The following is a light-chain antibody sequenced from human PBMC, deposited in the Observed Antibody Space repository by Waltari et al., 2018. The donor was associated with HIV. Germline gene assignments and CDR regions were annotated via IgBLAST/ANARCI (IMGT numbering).Light chain of an antibody. CDR1: SSDVGGYNY. J-gene: IGLJ2*01. Sequence: QSALTQPASVSGSPGKSITIPCTGTSSDVGGYNYVSWYQQHPGKAPKLMIYDVSNRPSGVSNRFSGSKSGNTASLTISGLQAEDEADYYCSSYTSSSVVFGGGTKLTVL. CDR3: SSYTSSSVV. V-gene: IGLV2-14*03. CDR2: DVS.